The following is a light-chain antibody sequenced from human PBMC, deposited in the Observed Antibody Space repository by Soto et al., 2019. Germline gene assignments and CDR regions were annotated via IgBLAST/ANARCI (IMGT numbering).Light chain of an antibody. CDR1: QTINNY. Sequence: DIQLTQSPPFLSASVGDRVTVTCRASQTINNYLAWFRKKEGKAPEFLIYHASTLQGGVPSRFSGHGFGINFTLTISSLQPEDFANYYCPQLRAYPHTFGQGTKLDIK. CDR3: PQLRAYPHT. J-gene: IGKJ2*01. V-gene: IGKV1-9*01. CDR2: HAS.